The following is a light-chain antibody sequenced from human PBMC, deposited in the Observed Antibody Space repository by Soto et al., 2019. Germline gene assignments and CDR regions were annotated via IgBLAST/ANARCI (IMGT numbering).Light chain of an antibody. J-gene: IGKJ4*01. CDR3: QQSYSTLALT. Sequence: DLQMTQSPSSLSASVGDRVTITCRASQSISNYLNWYQQKPGKAPKLLINAASSLQSGVPSRFSGSGSGTDFTLTISSLQPEDFATYYCQQSYSTLALTFGGGTKVEIK. V-gene: IGKV1-39*01. CDR1: QSISNY. CDR2: AAS.